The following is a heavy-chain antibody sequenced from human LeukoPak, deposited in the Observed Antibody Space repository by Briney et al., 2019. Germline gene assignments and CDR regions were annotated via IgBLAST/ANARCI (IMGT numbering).Heavy chain of an antibody. Sequence: GDSLKISCKGSGYNFATYWIAWVRQMPGKGLEWMGIIYPGDSDTRYSPSFQGQAPISAGKSISPAYLPWRSLKVSDTGMYYCARPANLVLVPAAMRGVHDGFYIWGQGTMVTVSS. CDR3: ARPANLVLVPAAMRGVHDGFYI. CDR2: IYPGDSDT. J-gene: IGHJ3*02. V-gene: IGHV5-51*01. D-gene: IGHD2-2*01. CDR1: GYNFATYW.